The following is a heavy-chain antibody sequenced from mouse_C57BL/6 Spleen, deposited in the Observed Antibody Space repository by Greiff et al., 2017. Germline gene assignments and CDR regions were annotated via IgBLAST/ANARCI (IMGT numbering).Heavy chain of an antibody. V-gene: IGHV1-67*01. D-gene: IGHD4-1*01. CDR3: ARGETGTGFAY. CDR1: GYTFTDYA. Sequence: QVQLQQSGPELVGPGVSVKISCKGSGYTFTDYAMHWVKQSRAKSLEWIGVISTYYGDASYNQKFKDQATMTVDKSSSTAYMELARLTSEDSAVYYCARGETGTGFAYWGQGTLVTVSA. CDR2: ISTYYGDA. J-gene: IGHJ3*01.